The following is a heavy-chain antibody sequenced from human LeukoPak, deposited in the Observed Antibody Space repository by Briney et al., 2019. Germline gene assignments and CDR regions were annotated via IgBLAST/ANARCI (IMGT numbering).Heavy chain of an antibody. J-gene: IGHJ4*02. Sequence: SETLSLTCTVSGGSISSGDYYWSWIRQPPGKGLEWSGYIYYSGSTYYNPSLKSRVTISVDTSKNQFSLKLSSVTAADTAVYYSARQAYYHFWSGYYPGPGSCDYWGQGTLVTVSS. V-gene: IGHV4-30-4*08. D-gene: IGHD3-3*01. CDR2: IYYSGST. CDR1: GGSISSGDYY. CDR3: ARQAYYHFWSGYYPGPGSCDY.